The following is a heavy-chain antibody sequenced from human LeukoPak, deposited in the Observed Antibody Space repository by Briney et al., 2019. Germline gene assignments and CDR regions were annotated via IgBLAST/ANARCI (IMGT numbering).Heavy chain of an antibody. Sequence: GGSLRLSCAVSGFTFSSYWMHWVRQAPGKGLVWVSRINSDGSSTKCADSVKGRFTISRDNAKNTLYLQMNSLRAEDTAVYYCARAFSTTAFDYWGQGTLVTVSS. J-gene: IGHJ4*02. D-gene: IGHD4-17*01. CDR2: INSDGSST. CDR1: GFTFSSYW. V-gene: IGHV3-74*03. CDR3: ARAFSTTAFDY.